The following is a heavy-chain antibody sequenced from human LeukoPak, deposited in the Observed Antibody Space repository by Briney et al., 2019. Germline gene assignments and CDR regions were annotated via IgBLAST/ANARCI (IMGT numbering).Heavy chain of an antibody. D-gene: IGHD2-2*01. CDR2: VSDYGDTT. Sequence: AGTLRLSCTASGLTFSNYAISWARQSPGPGLERVSGVSDYGDTTYYSNSVKGRFTILCVDSNSTLFLQMKSPTTAATTTYFCSKSPTDCRSTSCLDELKFDSWAQGSLVTVSS. CDR1: GLTFSNYA. V-gene: IGHV3-23*01. J-gene: IGHJ4*02. CDR3: SKSPTDCRSTSCLDELKFDS.